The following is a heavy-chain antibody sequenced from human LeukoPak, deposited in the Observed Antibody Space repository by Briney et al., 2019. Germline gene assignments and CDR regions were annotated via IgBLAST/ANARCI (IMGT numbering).Heavy chain of an antibody. J-gene: IGHJ4*02. CDR1: GGSISSGGYY. D-gene: IGHD3-3*01. CDR2: IYHSGST. V-gene: IGHV4-30-2*01. CDR3: ARDAGARGYYDFWSGSD. Sequence: PSETLSLTCTVSGGSISSGGYYWSWIRQPPGKGLEWIGYIYHSGSTYYNPSLKSRVTISLDRSKNQFSLKLTSATAADTAVYYCARDAGARGYYDFWSGSDWGQGTLVTVSS.